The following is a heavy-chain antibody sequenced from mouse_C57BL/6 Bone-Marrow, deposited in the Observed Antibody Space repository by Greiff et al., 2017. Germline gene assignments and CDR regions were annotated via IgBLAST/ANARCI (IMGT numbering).Heavy chain of an antibody. J-gene: IGHJ3*01. Sequence: QVQLQQSGPELVKPGASVKISCKASGYAFSSSWMNWVKQRPGKSLEWIGRINPGDGDTNYNGKFKGKATLTADKSSSTAYMQLSSLTSEDSAVYFSARRDGYYEGWFAYWGQGTLVTVSA. CDR2: INPGDGDT. CDR3: ARRDGYYEGWFAY. V-gene: IGHV1-82*01. CDR1: GYAFSSSW. D-gene: IGHD2-3*01.